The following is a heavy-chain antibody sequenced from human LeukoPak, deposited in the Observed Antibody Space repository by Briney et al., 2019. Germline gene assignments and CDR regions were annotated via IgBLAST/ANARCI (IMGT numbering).Heavy chain of an antibody. CDR2: MKGDGSEK. Sequence: GGSLRLSCAGSGFTFSSQSMNWVRQAPGKGLEWVANMKGDGSEKHYVDSVKGRFTISRDNAKSSLYLQMNSLRAEDSAVYYCARPAYTAAYDLWGQGTMVTVSS. V-gene: IGHV3-7*01. J-gene: IGHJ3*01. CDR1: GFTFSSQS. CDR3: ARPAYTAAYDL. D-gene: IGHD3-16*01.